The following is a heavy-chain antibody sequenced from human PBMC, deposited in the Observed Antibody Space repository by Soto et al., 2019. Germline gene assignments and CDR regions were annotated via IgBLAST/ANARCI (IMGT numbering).Heavy chain of an antibody. Sequence: SLRLSCAASVFTFDDYTMHWVRQAPGKGLEWVSLISWDGGSTYYADSVKGRFTISRDNSKNSLYLQMNSLRTEDTALYYCAKDIAYIAAAGPRTNYYGMDVWGQGTTVTVSS. CDR2: ISWDGGST. CDR1: VFTFDDYT. V-gene: IGHV3-43*01. CDR3: AKDIAYIAAAGPRTNYYGMDV. J-gene: IGHJ6*02. D-gene: IGHD6-13*01.